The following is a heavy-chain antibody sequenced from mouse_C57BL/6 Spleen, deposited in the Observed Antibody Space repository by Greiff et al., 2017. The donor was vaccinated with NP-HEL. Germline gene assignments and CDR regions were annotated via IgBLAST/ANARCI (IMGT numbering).Heavy chain of an antibody. V-gene: IGHV1-64*01. CDR2: IHPNSGST. CDR1: GYTFTSYW. CDR3: ARRGNFYGSSLLFGY. J-gene: IGHJ2*01. Sequence: QVQLQQPGAELVKPGASVKLSCKASGYTFTSYWMHWVKQRPGQGLEWIGMIHPNSGSTNYNEKLKSKATLTVDKSSSTAIMQLSSPTTEESAVYYRARRGNFYGSSLLFGYWGQGTTLTVSS. D-gene: IGHD1-1*01.